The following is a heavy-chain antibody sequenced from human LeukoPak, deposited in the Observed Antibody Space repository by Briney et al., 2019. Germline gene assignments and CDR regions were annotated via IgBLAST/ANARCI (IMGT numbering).Heavy chain of an antibody. V-gene: IGHV4-34*01. CDR1: GGSFSGYY. Sequence: SETLSLTCAVYGGSFSGYYWSWIRQPPGKGLEWIGEINHSGSTNYNPSLKSRVTISVDTSKNQFSLNLRSVTAADTALYYCARQDYVTSYFDPWGQGTLVTVSS. J-gene: IGHJ5*02. CDR3: ARQDYVTSYFDP. CDR2: INHSGST. D-gene: IGHD4-17*01.